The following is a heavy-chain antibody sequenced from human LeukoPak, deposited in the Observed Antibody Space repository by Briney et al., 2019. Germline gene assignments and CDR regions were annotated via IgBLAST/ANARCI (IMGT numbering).Heavy chain of an antibody. CDR3: ARVQRGEMATFDY. CDR1: GFTFSSYG. J-gene: IGHJ4*02. CDR2: ISSTSTYI. Sequence: KPGGSLRLSCAASGFTFSSYGMHWVRQAPGKGLEWVSSISSTSTYIHYADSLKGRFTISRDNARSSLYLQINSLRVEDTAVYYCARVQRGEMATFDYWGQGTLVTVSS. D-gene: IGHD5-24*01. V-gene: IGHV3-21*01.